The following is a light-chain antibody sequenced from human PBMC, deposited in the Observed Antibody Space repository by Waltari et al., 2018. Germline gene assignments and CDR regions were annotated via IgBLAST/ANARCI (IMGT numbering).Light chain of an antibody. CDR3: QQSYSTLLT. V-gene: IGKV1-39*01. J-gene: IGKJ4*01. Sequence: DIQMTQSPSSLSASVGDRVTITCRASHFISNYLNWYQQKPGKAPKLLIYAASSLQSGVTSRFSGSGSGTDFTLTITSLQPEDFATYYCQQSYSTLLTFGGGTKVEIK. CDR1: HFISNY. CDR2: AAS.